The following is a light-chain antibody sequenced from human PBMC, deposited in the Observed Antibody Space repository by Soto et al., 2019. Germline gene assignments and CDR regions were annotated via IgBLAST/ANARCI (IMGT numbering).Light chain of an antibody. V-gene: IGKV3-20*01. CDR2: GAS. CDR1: QSVSNNY. Sequence: EIVLTQSPGTLSLSPGERATLSCRASQSVSNNYLAWYQQKPGQAPRLLIYGASNRATGIPDRFSGSGSGTDFTLTISRLEPEDFAVYHCQQYSNSPLTFGGGTKV. CDR3: QQYSNSPLT. J-gene: IGKJ4*01.